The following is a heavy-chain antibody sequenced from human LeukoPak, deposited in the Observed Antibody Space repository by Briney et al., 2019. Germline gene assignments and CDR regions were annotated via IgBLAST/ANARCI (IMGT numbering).Heavy chain of an antibody. CDR1: GGTFSSYA. CDR2: IIPIFGTA. D-gene: IGHD3-10*01. J-gene: IGHJ3*02. CDR3: ATTALIRGVIIIDAFDI. Sequence: ASVKVSCKASGGTFSSYAISWVRQAPGQGLEWMGGIIPIFGTANYAQKFQGRVTITTDKSTSTAYMELSSLRSEDTAVYYCATTALIRGVIIIDAFDIWGQGTMVTVSS. V-gene: IGHV1-69*05.